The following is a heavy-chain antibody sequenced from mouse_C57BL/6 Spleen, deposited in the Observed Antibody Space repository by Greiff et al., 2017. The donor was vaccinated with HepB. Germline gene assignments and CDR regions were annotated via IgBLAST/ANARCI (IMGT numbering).Heavy chain of an antibody. CDR2: IHPNSGST. CDR3: AIYYYEEGYFDY. Sequence: QVQLQQPGAELVKPGASVKLSCKASGYTFTSYWMHWVKQRPGQGLEWIGMIHPNSGSTNYNEKFKSKATLTVDKSSSTAYMQLSSLTSEDSALYYCAIYYYEEGYFDYWGQGTTLTVSS. V-gene: IGHV1-64*01. CDR1: GYTFTSYW. J-gene: IGHJ2*01. D-gene: IGHD1-1*01.